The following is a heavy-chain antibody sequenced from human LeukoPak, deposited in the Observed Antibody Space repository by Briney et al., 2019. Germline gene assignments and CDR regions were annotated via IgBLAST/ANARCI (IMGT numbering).Heavy chain of an antibody. CDR3: AKDSSGFDY. V-gene: IGHV3-23*01. CDR2: ITGSGGAT. CDR1: GFNFRSYA. Sequence: GGSLRLSCAASGFNFRSYAMSWVRQAPGKGLEWVSGITGSGGATYYADSVKGRFTISRDNSKNTLYLQMNSLRAEDTAVYYCAKDSSGFDYWGQGTLVTVSS. D-gene: IGHD6-19*01. J-gene: IGHJ4*02.